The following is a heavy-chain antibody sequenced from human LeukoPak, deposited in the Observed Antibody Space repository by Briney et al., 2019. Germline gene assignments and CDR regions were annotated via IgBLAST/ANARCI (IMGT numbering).Heavy chain of an antibody. CDR2: ISSSSSTI. CDR3: ARQPLQLHDYSDYYYYYYMDV. J-gene: IGHJ6*03. CDR1: GFTFSSYS. D-gene: IGHD4-11*01. V-gene: IGHV3-48*02. Sequence: PGGSLRLSCAASGFTFSSYSMNWVRQAPGKGLEWVSYISSSSSTIYYADSVKGRFTISRDNAKNSLYLQMNSLRDEDTAVYYWARQPLQLHDYSDYYYYYYMDVWGKGTTVTVSS.